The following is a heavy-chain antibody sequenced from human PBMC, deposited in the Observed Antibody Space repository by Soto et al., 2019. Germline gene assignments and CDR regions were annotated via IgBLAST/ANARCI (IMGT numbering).Heavy chain of an antibody. CDR2: IKGEETTT. Sequence: DVQLVESGGGLVQPGGSLRLSCAASGFTFTDYWVHWVRQPPGKGLVWVARIKGEETTTNYADSVEGRFTISRDNARNTVYLQINSLRAEDTAVYFCARGLRGAYGMDVWGQGTTVTVSS. CDR3: ARGLRGAYGMDV. V-gene: IGHV3-74*01. J-gene: IGHJ6*02. CDR1: GFTFTDYW. D-gene: IGHD2-21*02.